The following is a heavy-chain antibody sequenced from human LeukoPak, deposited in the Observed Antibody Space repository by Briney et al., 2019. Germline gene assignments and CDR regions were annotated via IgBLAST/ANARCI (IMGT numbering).Heavy chain of an antibody. CDR2: INPNSGGT. Sequence: GASVKLSCKASGYTFTGYYMHWVRQAPGQGLEWMGRINPNSGGTNYAQKFQGRVTMTRDTSISTAYMELSRLRSDDTAVYYCAISGIAAASLDYWGQGTLVTVSS. D-gene: IGHD6-13*01. J-gene: IGHJ4*02. V-gene: IGHV1-2*06. CDR1: GYTFTGYY. CDR3: AISGIAAASLDY.